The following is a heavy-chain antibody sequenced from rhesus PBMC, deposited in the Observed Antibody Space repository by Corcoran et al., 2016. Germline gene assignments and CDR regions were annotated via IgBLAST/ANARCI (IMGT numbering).Heavy chain of an antibody. CDR2: IYGRGSST. D-gene: IGHD4-23*01. J-gene: IGHJ4*01. Sequence: QLPLQESGPGLVKPSETLSVPCPVSGGSLSSSYWSWIRPAPGKGLEWIGYIYGRGSSTNYNPSIKSRVTLSVDTSKNQLSLKLSSVTTADTAVYYGARVTTVSVDYWGQGVLVTVSS. CDR1: GGSLSSSY. CDR3: ARVTTVSVDY. V-gene: IGHV4-169*01.